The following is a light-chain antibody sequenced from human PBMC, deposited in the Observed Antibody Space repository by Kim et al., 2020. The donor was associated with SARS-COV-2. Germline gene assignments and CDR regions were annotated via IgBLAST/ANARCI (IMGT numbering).Light chain of an antibody. V-gene: IGKV3-11*01. J-gene: IGKJ1*01. CDR2: DAF. CDR3: QQRSNWPWT. Sequence: LSPGESVTLSCVASQSVSSYLAWFQQKRGQPPRLLIYDAFNRATGIPAKFSGSGSGTDFTLTISSLEPEDFAVYYCQQRSNWPWTFGQGTKVDIK. CDR1: QSVSSY.